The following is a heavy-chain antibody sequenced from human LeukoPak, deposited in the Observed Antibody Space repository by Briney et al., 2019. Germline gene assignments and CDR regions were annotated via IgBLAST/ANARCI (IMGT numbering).Heavy chain of an antibody. J-gene: IGHJ6*03. CDR1: GFTSSSYA. Sequence: GGSLRLSCAVAGFTSSSYAMSWVRQAPGKGLEWVSAISGSGGSTYYADSVKVRFTISRDKSKNTLYLQMNSLKAEDTAVYYCAKVPGYRYCFFYMDVWGKGTTVPVSS. CDR2: ISGSGGST. CDR3: AKVPGYRYCFFYMDV. D-gene: IGHD5-18*01. V-gene: IGHV3-23*01.